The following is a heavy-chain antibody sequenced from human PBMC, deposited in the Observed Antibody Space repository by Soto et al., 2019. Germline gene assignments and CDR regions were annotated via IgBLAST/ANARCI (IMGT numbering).Heavy chain of an antibody. D-gene: IGHD6-6*01. CDR2: IIPILGIA. J-gene: IGHJ3*02. V-gene: IGHV1-69*10. Sequence: ASVKVSCKASGGTFSSYAISWERQPPEQGLEWMGGIIPILGIANYAQKFQGRVTITADKSTSTACMELSSLRSEDTAVYYCAKDSPRIAARAFDIWGQGTMVTVSS. CDR3: AKDSPRIAARAFDI. CDR1: GGTFSSYA.